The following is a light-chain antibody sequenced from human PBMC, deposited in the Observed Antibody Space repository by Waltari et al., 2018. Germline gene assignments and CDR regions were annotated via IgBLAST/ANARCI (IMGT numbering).Light chain of an antibody. CDR3: QQYYTSPYT. CDR2: VAS. CDR1: QTVLYSSNNKNY. V-gene: IGKV4-1*01. Sequence: DIVMTQSPDSLAVSLGERATINCKSSQTVLYSSNNKNYLAWYQQKPGQPPKLVIYVASTRESGVPDRFSASGSGTDFNFTISSLQAEDVAVYYCQQYYTSPYTFAQGTKLEI. J-gene: IGKJ2*01.